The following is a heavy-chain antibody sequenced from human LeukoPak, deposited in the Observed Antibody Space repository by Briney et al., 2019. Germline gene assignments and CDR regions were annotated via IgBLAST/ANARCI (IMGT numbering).Heavy chain of an antibody. CDR3: AKGRAGRVRGICDY. CDR1: GLTFSSSG. D-gene: IGHD3-10*01. Sequence: GGSLRRSCAASGLTFSSSGKHWVRQAPGKGLEWVAFIRYDGSNKYYADSVKGRFTFSRDNSKNTLYLRMDSLRAEDTAVYFCAKGRAGRVRGICDYWGQGTLVTVSS. J-gene: IGHJ4*02. CDR2: IRYDGSNK. V-gene: IGHV3-30*02.